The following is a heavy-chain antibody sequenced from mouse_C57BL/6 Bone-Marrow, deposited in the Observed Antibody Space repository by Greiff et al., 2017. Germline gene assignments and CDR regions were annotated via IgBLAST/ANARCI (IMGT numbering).Heavy chain of an antibody. CDR1: GFNIKDYY. J-gene: IGHJ4*01. V-gene: IGHV14-1*01. CDR3: TTRFGYYGRYSAMDY. D-gene: IGHD1-1*01. CDR2: IDPEDGDT. Sequence: EVKVEESGAELVRPGASVKLSCTASGFNIKDYYMHWVKQRPEQGLEWIGRIDPEDGDTEYAPKFQGKATMTADTSSNTAYLQLSSLTSEDTAVYYCTTRFGYYGRYSAMDYWGQGTSVTVSS.